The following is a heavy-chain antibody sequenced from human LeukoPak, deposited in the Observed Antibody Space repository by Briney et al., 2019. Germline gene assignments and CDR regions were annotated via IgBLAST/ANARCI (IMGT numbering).Heavy chain of an antibody. J-gene: IGHJ5*02. CDR2: IRYDGGNK. CDR1: GFTFSSYG. CDR3: ARDDVAWNDVHWFDP. V-gene: IGHV3-30*02. Sequence: PGGSLRLSCAASGFTFSSYGMHWVRQAPGKGLEWVAFIRYDGGNKNYADSVKGRFTISRDNAKNSLYLQMSSLRVEDTAVYYCARDDVAWNDVHWFDPWGQGTLVTVSS. D-gene: IGHD1-1*01.